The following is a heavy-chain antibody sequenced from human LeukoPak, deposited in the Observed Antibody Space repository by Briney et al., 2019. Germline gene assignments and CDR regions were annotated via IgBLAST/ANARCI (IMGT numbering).Heavy chain of an antibody. CDR1: GFTFSSYS. CDR2: ISSSSSYI. Sequence: PGGSLRLSCAASGFTFSSYSMNWVRQAPGKGLEWVSSISSSSSYIYYADSVKGRFTISRDNAKNSLYLQMNSLRAEDTAVYYCARGFVPMCSSSWYRKGHYFDYWGQGTLVTVSS. V-gene: IGHV3-21*01. D-gene: IGHD6-13*01. J-gene: IGHJ4*02. CDR3: ARGFVPMCSSSWYRKGHYFDY.